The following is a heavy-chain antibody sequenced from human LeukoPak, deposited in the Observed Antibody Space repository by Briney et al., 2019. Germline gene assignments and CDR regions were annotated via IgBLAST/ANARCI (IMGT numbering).Heavy chain of an antibody. V-gene: IGHV4-31*03. J-gene: IGHJ5*02. Sequence: SQTLSLTCTVSGGSISSGGYYRSWIRQHPGKGLEWIGYIYYSGSTYYNPSLKSRVTISVDTSKNQFSLKLSSVTAADTAVYYCARGEWLRLRGNNWFDPWGQGTLVTVSS. D-gene: IGHD5-12*01. CDR1: GGSISSGGYY. CDR2: IYYSGST. CDR3: ARGEWLRLRGNNWFDP.